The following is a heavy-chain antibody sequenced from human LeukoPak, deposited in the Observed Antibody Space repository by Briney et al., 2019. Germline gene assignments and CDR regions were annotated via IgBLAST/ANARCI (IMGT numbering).Heavy chain of an antibody. CDR3: ARDRRGIAAAPYYFDY. CDR1: GYTFTSYG. J-gene: IGHJ4*02. D-gene: IGHD6-13*01. CDR2: ISAYNGNT. V-gene: IGHV1-18*01. Sequence: GASVTVSCKASGYTFTSYGISWVRQAPGQGLEWMGWISAYNGNTNYAQKLQGRVTMTTDTSTSTAYMELRSLRSDDTAVYYCARDRRGIAAAPYYFDYWGQGTLVTVSS.